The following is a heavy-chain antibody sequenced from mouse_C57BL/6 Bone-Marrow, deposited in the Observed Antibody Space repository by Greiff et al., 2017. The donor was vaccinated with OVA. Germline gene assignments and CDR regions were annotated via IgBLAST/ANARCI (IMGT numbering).Heavy chain of an antibody. CDR1: GFTFSSYG. CDR3: ARQGTAQAPQYAMDY. Sequence: DVHLVESGGDLVKPGGSLKLSCAASGFTFSSYGMSWVRQTPDKRLEWVATISSGGSYTYYPDSVKGRFTISRDNAKNTLYLQMSSLKSEDTAMYYCARQGTAQAPQYAMDYWGQGTSVTVSS. D-gene: IGHD3-2*02. J-gene: IGHJ4*01. V-gene: IGHV5-6*01. CDR2: ISSGGSYT.